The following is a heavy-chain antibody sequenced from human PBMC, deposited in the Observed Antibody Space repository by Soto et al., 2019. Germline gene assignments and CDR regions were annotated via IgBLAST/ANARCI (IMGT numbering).Heavy chain of an antibody. Sequence: QVQLVESGGGVVQPGRSLRLSCAASGFTFSTYAMHWVRQAPGKGLEWVAVIWYDGTNKYYADSVKGRFTISRDNSKNTLDLQMNSLRAEDKAVYSCAREARDAFDIWGRGTLVTVSS. CDR3: AREARDAFDI. CDR2: IWYDGTNK. J-gene: IGHJ3*02. CDR1: GFTFSTYA. V-gene: IGHV3-33*01.